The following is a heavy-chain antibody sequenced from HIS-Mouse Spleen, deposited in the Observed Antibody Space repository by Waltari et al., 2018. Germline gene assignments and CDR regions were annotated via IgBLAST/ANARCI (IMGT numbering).Heavy chain of an antibody. V-gene: IGHV4-39*07. J-gene: IGHJ2*01. CDR2: IYYSGST. Sequence: QLQLPESGPGLVKPSDTLSLTGTVSGGSISSSTYYWGWIRQPPGKGLEWIGSIYYSGSTYYNPSLKSRVTISVDTSKNQFSLKLSSVTAADTAVYYCAREIPYSSSWYDWYFDLWGRGTLVTVSS. CDR3: AREIPYSSSWYDWYFDL. D-gene: IGHD6-13*01. CDR1: GGSISSSTYY.